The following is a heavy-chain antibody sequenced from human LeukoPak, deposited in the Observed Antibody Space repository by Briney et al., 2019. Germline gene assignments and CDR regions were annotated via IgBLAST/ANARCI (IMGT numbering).Heavy chain of an antibody. J-gene: IGHJ4*02. Sequence: GGSLRLSCAASGFTFSSYNMNWVRQAPGKGLEWVSSISSSSSYIYYADSVKGRFTISRDNAKNSLYLQMNSLRAEDTAVYYCARVSGLGYCSGGSCLEVGYWGRGTLVTVSS. CDR1: GFTFSSYN. D-gene: IGHD2-15*01. V-gene: IGHV3-21*01. CDR2: ISSSSSYI. CDR3: ARVSGLGYCSGGSCLEVGY.